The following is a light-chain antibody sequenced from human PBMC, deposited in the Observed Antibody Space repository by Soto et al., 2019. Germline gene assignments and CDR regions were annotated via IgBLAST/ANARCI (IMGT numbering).Light chain of an antibody. CDR3: CSYAGSSTFEV. CDR2: EVS. Sequence: QSVLTQPASVSGSPGQSITISCTGTSSDVGNYNLVSWYQQYPGKAPKLMIYEVSKRPSGVSNRFSGSKTGNTASLTISGLQAEDEADYYCCSYAGSSTFEVFGTGTKLTVL. J-gene: IGLJ1*01. CDR1: SSDVGNYNL. V-gene: IGLV2-23*02.